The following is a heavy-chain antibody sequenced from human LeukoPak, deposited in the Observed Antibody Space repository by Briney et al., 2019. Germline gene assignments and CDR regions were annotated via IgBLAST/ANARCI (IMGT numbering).Heavy chain of an antibody. D-gene: IGHD3-3*01. CDR1: GESFSGFY. V-gene: IGHV4-34*01. Sequence: SETLSLTCGVYGESFSGFYWSRIRQTPGKGLQWIGEINHSGDINYNPSLESRVTISVDTSKRQFSLRLSSVTAADTAVYYCARRDFALFGVITSFDSWGQGTRVTISS. CDR3: ARRDFALFGVITSFDS. CDR2: INHSGDI. J-gene: IGHJ4*02.